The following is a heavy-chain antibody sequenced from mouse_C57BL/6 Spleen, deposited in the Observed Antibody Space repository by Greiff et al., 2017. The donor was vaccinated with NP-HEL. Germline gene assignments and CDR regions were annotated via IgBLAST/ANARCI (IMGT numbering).Heavy chain of an antibody. V-gene: IGHV5-17*01. CDR1: GFTFSDYG. CDR2: ISSGSSTI. CDR3: ARRYYGAHWYFDV. D-gene: IGHD1-1*01. J-gene: IGHJ1*03. Sequence: EVVLVESGGGLVKPGGSLKLSCAASGFTFSDYGMHWVRQAPEKGLEWVAYISSGSSTIYYADTVKGRFTISRDNAKNTLFLQMTSLRSEDTAMYYCARRYYGAHWYFDVWGTGTTVTVSS.